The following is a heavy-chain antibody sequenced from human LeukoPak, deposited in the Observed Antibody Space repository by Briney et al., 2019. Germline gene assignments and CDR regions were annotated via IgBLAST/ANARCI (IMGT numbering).Heavy chain of an antibody. CDR1: GYTFTSYG. CDR2: ISAYNGNT. V-gene: IGHV1-18*01. J-gene: IGHJ4*02. D-gene: IGHD3-3*01. Sequence: ASVKFSCKASGYTFTSYGISWVRQAPGQGLEWMGWISAYNGNTNYAQKLQGRVTMTTDTSTSTAYMELRSLRSDDTAVYYCAAAITIFGVVDYWGQGTLVTVSS. CDR3: AAAITIFGVVDY.